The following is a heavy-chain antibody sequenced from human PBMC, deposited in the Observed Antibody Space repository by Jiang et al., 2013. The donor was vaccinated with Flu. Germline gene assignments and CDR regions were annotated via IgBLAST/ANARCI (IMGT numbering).Heavy chain of an antibody. CDR3: ARSGNFYGDYGWFDP. J-gene: IGHJ5*02. V-gene: IGHV6-1*01. CDR1: GDSVSSNSAA. Sequence: SQTLSLTCAISGDSVSSNSAAWNWIRQSPSRGLEWLGRTYYRSKWYNAYALSVKSRITINPDTSKNQFSLQLNSVTPEDTAVYYCARSGNFYGDYGWFDPWGQGTLVTVSS. D-gene: IGHD4-17*01. CDR2: TYYRSKWYN.